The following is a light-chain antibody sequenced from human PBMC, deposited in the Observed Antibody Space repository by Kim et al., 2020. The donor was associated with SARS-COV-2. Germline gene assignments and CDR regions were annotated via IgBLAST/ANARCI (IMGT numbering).Light chain of an antibody. V-gene: IGLV2-11*01. Sequence: QSALTQPRSVSGSPGQSVTISCTGTSSDVGGYNYVSWYQQHPGKAPKLMIYDVSKRPSGVPDRFSGSKSGNTASLTISGFQAEDEADYYCCSYAGSHSVVFGGGTQLTVL. J-gene: IGLJ2*01. CDR1: SSDVGGYNY. CDR3: CSYAGSHSVV. CDR2: DVS.